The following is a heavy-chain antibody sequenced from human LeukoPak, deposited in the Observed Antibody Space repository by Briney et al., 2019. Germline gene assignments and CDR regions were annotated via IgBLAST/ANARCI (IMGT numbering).Heavy chain of an antibody. D-gene: IGHD2-2*01. CDR1: GGSISSGDYY. V-gene: IGHV4-30-4*08. CDR2: IYYSGST. CDR3: ARPFSGYCSCTSCPRAFDI. J-gene: IGHJ3*02. Sequence: SETLSLTCTVSGGSISSGDYYWSWIRQPPGTGLEWIGYIYYSGSTYYNPSLKSRVTISVDTSKNQFSLKLSSVTAADTAVYYCARPFSGYCSCTSCPRAFDIWGQGTMVTVSS.